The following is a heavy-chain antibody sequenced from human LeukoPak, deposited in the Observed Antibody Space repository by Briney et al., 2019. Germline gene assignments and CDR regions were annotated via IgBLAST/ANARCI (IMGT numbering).Heavy chain of an antibody. D-gene: IGHD4-17*01. CDR2: IYYSGST. CDR1: GGSISSYY. J-gene: IGHJ4*02. Sequence: SETLSLTCTVSGGSISSYYWSWIRQPPGKGLEWIGYIYYSGSTNYSPSLKSRVTISVDTSKNQFSLKLSSVTAADTAVYYCARGLAVTTRPTLGLFDYWGQGTLVTVSS. CDR3: ARGLAVTTRPTLGLFDY. V-gene: IGHV4-59*12.